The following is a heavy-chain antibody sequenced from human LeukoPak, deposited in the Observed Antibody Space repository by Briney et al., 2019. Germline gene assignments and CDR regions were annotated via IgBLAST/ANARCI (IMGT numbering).Heavy chain of an antibody. CDR1: GFTFSSYS. D-gene: IGHD3-3*01. V-gene: IGHV3-21*01. CDR3: ARGQKETFTIFGVVIMMPFDY. J-gene: IGHJ4*02. CDR2: ISSSSGYI. Sequence: PGGSLRLSCAAYGFTFSSYSMNWVRQAPGKGLEWVSSISSSSGYIYYADSMKGRFTISRDNAKNSLYLQMNSLGAEDTALYYCARGQKETFTIFGVVIMMPFDYWGQGTPVTVSS.